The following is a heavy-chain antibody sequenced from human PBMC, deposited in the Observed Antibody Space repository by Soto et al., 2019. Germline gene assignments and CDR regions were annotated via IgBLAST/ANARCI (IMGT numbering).Heavy chain of an antibody. CDR1: GGSFSGYY. CDR2: INHSGST. CDR3: ASYRGAFYFDS. V-gene: IGHV4-34*01. D-gene: IGHD4-4*01. Sequence: SETLSLTCAVYGGSFSGYYWSWIRQPPGKGLEWIGEINHSGSTNYNPSLEGRVSMSVETPKSQFSLKLTSVTAADTAVYYCASYRGAFYFDSWGQGIQVTVSS. J-gene: IGHJ4*02.